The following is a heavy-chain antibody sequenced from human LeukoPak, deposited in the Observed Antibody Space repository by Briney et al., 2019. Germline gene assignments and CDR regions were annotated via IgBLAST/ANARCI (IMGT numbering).Heavy chain of an antibody. Sequence: GGSLRLSCAASGFTFKNYWMSWVRQAPGKGLEWVANIKQDGSEKYYVDSVKGRFTISRDDAKNSLYLQMNSLRAEDTAVYYCARGRYRDGYNGYYYGMDVWGQVTTVTVSS. V-gene: IGHV3-7*01. CDR3: ARGRYRDGYNGYYYGMDV. CDR1: GFTFKNYW. J-gene: IGHJ6*02. D-gene: IGHD5-24*01. CDR2: IKQDGSEK.